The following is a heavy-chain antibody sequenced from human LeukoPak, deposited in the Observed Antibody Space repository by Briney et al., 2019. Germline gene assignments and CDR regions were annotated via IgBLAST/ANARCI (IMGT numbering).Heavy chain of an antibody. CDR3: ARITFSTIVDY. D-gene: IGHD1-20*01. CDR2: IYYSGST. CDR1: GASISSNY. Sequence: SETRSLTCTVSGASISSNYWSWIRQPPGKGLEWIGYIYYSGSTNYNPSLKSRVTISVDTSKNQFSLKLSSVTAADTAVYYCARITFSTIVDYWGQGTLVTVSS. J-gene: IGHJ4*02. V-gene: IGHV4-59*01.